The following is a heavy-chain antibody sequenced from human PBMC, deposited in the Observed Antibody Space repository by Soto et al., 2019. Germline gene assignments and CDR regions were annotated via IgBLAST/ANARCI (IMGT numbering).Heavy chain of an antibody. J-gene: IGHJ5*02. CDR3: ARDPPVVGATSWFDP. CDR2: ISAYNGNT. V-gene: IGHV1-18*01. D-gene: IGHD1-26*01. CDR1: GYTFTSYG. Sequence: ASVKVSCKASGYTFTSYGISWVRQAPGQGLEWMGWISAYNGNTNYAQKLQGRVTMTTDTSTSTAYMELRSLRSDDTAVYYCARDPPVVGATSWFDPWGQLTLVTVSS.